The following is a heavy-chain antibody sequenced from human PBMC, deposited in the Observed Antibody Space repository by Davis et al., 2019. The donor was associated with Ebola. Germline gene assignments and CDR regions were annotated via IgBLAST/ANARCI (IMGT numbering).Heavy chain of an antibody. CDR2: INPSGGST. CDR1: GYTFTSYY. V-gene: IGHV1-46*01. J-gene: IGHJ4*02. Sequence: ASVKVSCKASGYTFTSYYMHWVRQAPGQGLEWMGIINPSGGSTSYAQKFQGRVTMTRDTSTSTAYMELRSLRSDDTAVYYCARVYGELLYRYFDYWGQGTLVTVSS. CDR3: ARVYGELLYRYFDY. D-gene: IGHD3-10*01.